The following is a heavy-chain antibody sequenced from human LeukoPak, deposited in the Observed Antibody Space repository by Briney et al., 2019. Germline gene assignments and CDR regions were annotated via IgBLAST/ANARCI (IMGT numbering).Heavy chain of an antibody. D-gene: IGHD3-3*01. V-gene: IGHV3-23*01. Sequence: GGSLRLSCAASGFTFSSYAMSWVRQAPGKGLEWVSAISGSGGSTYYADSVKGRFTISRDNSENKVYLRLNSLRTEDTAVYYCARDRWITIFGVVQADAFDIWGQGTMVTVSS. CDR1: GFTFSSYA. CDR3: ARDRWITIFGVVQADAFDI. CDR2: ISGSGGST. J-gene: IGHJ3*02.